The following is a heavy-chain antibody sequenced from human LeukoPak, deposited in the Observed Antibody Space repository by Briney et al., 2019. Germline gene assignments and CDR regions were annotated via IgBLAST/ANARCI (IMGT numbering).Heavy chain of an antibody. D-gene: IGHD2-15*01. Sequence: GGSLRLSCAASGFTFSRNWMSWLRQAPGKGLEWVANINPDGSHRDYVDSVRGRFTISRDNAENSLFLQMNSLRDEDTAVYYCAKTSRNNIVVVVAAAYYFDYWGQGTLVTVSS. CDR1: GFTFSRNW. J-gene: IGHJ4*02. CDR2: INPDGSHR. CDR3: AKTSRNNIVVVVAAAYYFDY. V-gene: IGHV3-7*03.